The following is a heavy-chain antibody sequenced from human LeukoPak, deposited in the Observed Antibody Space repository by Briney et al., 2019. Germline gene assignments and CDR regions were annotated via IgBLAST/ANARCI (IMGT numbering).Heavy chain of an antibody. D-gene: IGHD6-13*01. CDR1: GDSVSSNSAA. J-gene: IGHJ4*02. V-gene: IGHV6-1*01. CDR2: TYYRSKWYN. CDR3: ARGVYIAAAQYGY. Sequence: SQTLSLTCAISGDSVSSNSAAWNWIRQSPSRGLEWLGRTYYRSKWYNDYAVSVKSRITINPDTSKNQFSLKLSSVTAADTAVYYCARGVYIAAAQYGYWGQGTLVTVSS.